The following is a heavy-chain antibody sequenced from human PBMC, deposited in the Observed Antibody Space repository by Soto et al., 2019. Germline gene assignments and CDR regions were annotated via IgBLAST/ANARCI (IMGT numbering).Heavy chain of an antibody. D-gene: IGHD3-10*01. CDR2: IYSGGST. V-gene: IGHV3-53*02. CDR3: ARVSDGSGANDAFDI. Sequence: EVQLVETGGGLIQPGGSLRLSCAASGFTVSSNYMSWVRQAPGKGLEWVSGIYSGGSTYYADSVKGRFTNPRDNSKNTLYLQMNSLRAEDTAVYYCARVSDGSGANDAFDIWGQGTMVTVSS. CDR1: GFTVSSNY. J-gene: IGHJ3*02.